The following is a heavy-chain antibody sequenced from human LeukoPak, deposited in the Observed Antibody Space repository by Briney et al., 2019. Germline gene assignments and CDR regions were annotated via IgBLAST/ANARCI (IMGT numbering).Heavy chain of an antibody. D-gene: IGHD2-15*01. CDR3: AKTQGYYDA. CDR1: GFTFSNYA. Sequence: PGGSLRLSCVASGFTFSNYAMSWIRQAPGKGLELVSGIYGSDDKTVYGDAVKGRFTISRDNSRNTLYLQMNSLRADDTAVYYCAKTQGYYDAWGQGALVTVSS. V-gene: IGHV3-23*01. J-gene: IGHJ5*02. CDR2: IYGSDDKT.